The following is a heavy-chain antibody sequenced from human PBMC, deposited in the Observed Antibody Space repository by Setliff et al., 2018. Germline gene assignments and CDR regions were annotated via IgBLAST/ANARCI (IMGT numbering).Heavy chain of an antibody. CDR1: GYSISSGYY. J-gene: IGHJ4*02. CDR2: IYHSGST. CDR3: AREGGGNSGGFDY. Sequence: SETLSLTCAVSGYSISSGYYWGWIRQPPGKGLEWIGSIYHSGSTNYNPSLKRRVTISVDTSKNQFSLKLSSVTAADTAVYYCAREGGGNSGGFDYWGQGTLVTVSS. V-gene: IGHV4-38-2*02. D-gene: IGHD2-21*02.